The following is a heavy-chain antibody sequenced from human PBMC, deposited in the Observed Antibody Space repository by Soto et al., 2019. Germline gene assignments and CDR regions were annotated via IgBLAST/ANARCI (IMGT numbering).Heavy chain of an antibody. CDR1: GDSLSQYG. CDR2: IIPVFGTP. Sequence: QVQLVQSGAEVKKPGSSVKGSCKAYGDSLSQYGISWVRQAPGQGLEWMGAIIPVFGTPNYAQKFQDRVTSTADESTTTVHAEGRRLTSEGPAVYYCVRVGATIIVVTAYSALEVWCQGTRVTASS. CDR3: VRVGATIIVVTAYSALEV. D-gene: IGHD2-21*02. V-gene: IGHV1-69*12. J-gene: IGHJ6*02.